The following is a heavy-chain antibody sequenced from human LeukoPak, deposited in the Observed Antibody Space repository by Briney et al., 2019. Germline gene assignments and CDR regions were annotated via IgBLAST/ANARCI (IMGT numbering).Heavy chain of an antibody. CDR2: ISGSGGST. V-gene: IGHV3-23*01. J-gene: IGHJ4*02. Sequence: GGSLRLSCAASGFTSSNSAMSWVRQAPGKGLEWVSAISGSGGSTYYADSVKGRFTISRDNSKNTLYLQMNSLRAEDTAVYYCAKARYYDFWSLDYWGQGTLVTVSS. CDR3: AKARYYDFWSLDY. CDR1: GFTSSNSA. D-gene: IGHD3-3*01.